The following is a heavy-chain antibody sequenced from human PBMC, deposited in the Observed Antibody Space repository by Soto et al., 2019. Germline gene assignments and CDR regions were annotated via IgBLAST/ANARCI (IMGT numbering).Heavy chain of an antibody. CDR3: ARDYYDFWSGYPRGMDV. Sequence: ASVKVSCKASGYTFTSYDINWGRQATGQGLEWMGWMNPNSGNTGYAQKFQGRVTMTRNTSISTAYMELSSLRSEDTAVYYCARDYYDFWSGYPRGMDVWGQGTTVTVSS. CDR1: GYTFTSYD. J-gene: IGHJ6*02. D-gene: IGHD3-3*01. CDR2: MNPNSGNT. V-gene: IGHV1-8*01.